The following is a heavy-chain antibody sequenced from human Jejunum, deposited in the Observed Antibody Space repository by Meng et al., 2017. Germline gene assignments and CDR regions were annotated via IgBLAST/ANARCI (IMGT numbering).Heavy chain of an antibody. J-gene: IGHJ4*02. V-gene: IGHV1-69*06. CDR2: IIPLFDTP. CDR1: AGGFIHCA. D-gene: IGHD6-13*01. CDR3: ARGGPSWYAVY. Sequence: QLPGGQVGGPGKRPGASGKVPCQTFAGGFIHCANLWLRQGPGQGLGLMGCIIPLFDTPHYAQKFQDRVNTTADKSTSTSYIELSSLRSDDKAVYYCARGGPSWYAVYWGQGTLVTVSS.